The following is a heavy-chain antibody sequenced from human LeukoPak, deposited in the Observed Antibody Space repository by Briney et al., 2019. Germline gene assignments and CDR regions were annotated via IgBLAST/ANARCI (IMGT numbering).Heavy chain of an antibody. CDR2: ISGSGGST. CDR3: AKHYDFWSGYYPGY. V-gene: IGHV3-23*01. D-gene: IGHD3-3*01. CDR1: GFTFSSYE. J-gene: IGHJ4*02. Sequence: PGGSLRLSCAASGFTFSSYEMNWVRQAPGKGLEWVSAISGSGGSTYYADSVKGRFTIPRDNSKNTLYLQMNSLRAEDTAVYYCAKHYDFWSGYYPGYWGQGTLVTVSS.